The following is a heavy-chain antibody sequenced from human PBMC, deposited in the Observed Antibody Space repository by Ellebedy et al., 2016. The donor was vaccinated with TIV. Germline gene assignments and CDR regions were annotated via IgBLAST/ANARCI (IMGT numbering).Heavy chain of an antibody. Sequence: SETLSLTCAVHSGSFSDYFRSWIRQPPGEGLEWIGEINHSGDTNYNPSLKSRVIISVDTSKNQFSLKLTSVTAADTAVYYCARGVPLLYCSSTSCPLDYWGQGTLVTVSS. CDR1: SGSFSDYF. J-gene: IGHJ4*02. V-gene: IGHV4-34*01. CDR2: INHSGDT. CDR3: ARGVPLLYCSSTSCPLDY. D-gene: IGHD2-2*01.